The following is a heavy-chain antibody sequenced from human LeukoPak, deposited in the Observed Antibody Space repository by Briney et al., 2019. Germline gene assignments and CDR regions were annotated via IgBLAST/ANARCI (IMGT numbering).Heavy chain of an antibody. Sequence: PSETLSLTCTVSGGSIGSSSYYWGWIRQPPGKGLEWIGSIYYSGSTYYNPSLKSRVTISVDTSKNQFSLKLSSVTAADTAVYYCAGGGDAFDIWGQGTMVTVSS. CDR2: IYYSGST. J-gene: IGHJ3*02. CDR3: AGGGDAFDI. CDR1: GGSIGSSSYY. D-gene: IGHD1-26*01. V-gene: IGHV4-39*01.